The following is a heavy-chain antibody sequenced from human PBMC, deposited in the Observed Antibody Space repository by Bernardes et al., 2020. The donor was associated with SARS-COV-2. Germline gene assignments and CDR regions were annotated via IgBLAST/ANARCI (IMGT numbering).Heavy chain of an antibody. D-gene: IGHD3-22*01. V-gene: IGHV3-74*01. CDR3: TRGPISGYGSFGV. CDR1: GVHFGDHR. CDR2: INSGGGTT. J-gene: IGHJ4*02. Sequence: GGSLRLSCEASGVHFGDHRRHWVRQAPGKGVVWVARINSGGGTTNYADSVKGRFTISRDNAKNTLYLQMSSLSAEDTAVYYCTRGPISGYGSFGVWGQGTLVTVSS.